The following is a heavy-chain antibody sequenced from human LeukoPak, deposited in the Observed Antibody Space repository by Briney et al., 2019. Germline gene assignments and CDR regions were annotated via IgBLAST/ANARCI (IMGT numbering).Heavy chain of an antibody. V-gene: IGHV3-30*18. D-gene: IGHD3-9*01. Sequence: GGSLRLSCAASGFTFSSYGMHWVRQAPGKGLEWVAVISYDGSNKYHADSVKGRFTISRDNSKNTLYLQMNSLRAEDTAVYYCAKDIAYYDILTGYLSWGQGTLVTVSS. CDR2: ISYDGSNK. J-gene: IGHJ4*02. CDR1: GFTFSSYG. CDR3: AKDIAYYDILTGYLS.